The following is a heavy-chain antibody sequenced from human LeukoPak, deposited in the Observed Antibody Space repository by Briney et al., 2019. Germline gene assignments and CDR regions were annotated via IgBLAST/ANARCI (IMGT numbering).Heavy chain of an antibody. D-gene: IGHD3-22*01. V-gene: IGHV1-18*01. Sequence: ASVKVSCKASGYTFTGYGISWVRQAPGQGLEWMGWISAYNGNTNYAQKLQGRVTMTTDTSTSTAYMELRSLRSDDTAVYYCARYYYDSSGDAFDIWGQGTMVTVSS. CDR1: GYTFTGYG. CDR3: ARYYYDSSGDAFDI. J-gene: IGHJ3*02. CDR2: ISAYNGNT.